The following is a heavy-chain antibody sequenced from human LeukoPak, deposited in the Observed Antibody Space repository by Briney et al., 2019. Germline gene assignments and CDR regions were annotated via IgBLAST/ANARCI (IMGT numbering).Heavy chain of an antibody. Sequence: GGSLRLSCAASAFTVSSFSMNWVRHAPGKGLEWVSSISSRGTYISYADSVKGRFTISRDNTKNSMYLQMNSLRAEDTAVYYCARDNDYSNYYWGQGTLVTVAS. CDR3: ARDNDYSNYY. V-gene: IGHV3-21*01. CDR2: ISSRGTYI. CDR1: AFTVSSFS. J-gene: IGHJ4*02. D-gene: IGHD4-11*01.